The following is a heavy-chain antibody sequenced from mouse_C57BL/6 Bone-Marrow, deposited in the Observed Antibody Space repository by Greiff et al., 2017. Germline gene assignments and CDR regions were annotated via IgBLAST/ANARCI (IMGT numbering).Heavy chain of an antibody. CDR3: ARDEATVPYVDY. V-gene: IGHV5-4*01. CDR2: ISDGGSYT. Sequence: EVKLMESGGGLVKPGGSLKLSCAASGFTFSSYAMSWVRQTPEKRLEWVATISDGGSYTYYPANVKGRFTISRDNAKNNLYLQMSHLTSEDTAMYYCARDEATVPYVDYWGQGTSVTVSS. J-gene: IGHJ4*01. CDR1: GFTFSSYA. D-gene: IGHD1-1*01.